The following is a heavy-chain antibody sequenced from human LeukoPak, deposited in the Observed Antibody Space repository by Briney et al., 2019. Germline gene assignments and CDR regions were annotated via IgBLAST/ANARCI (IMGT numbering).Heavy chain of an antibody. CDR3: ATGVQGTSWIVN. CDR1: GFTVTSYW. V-gene: IGHV3-74*01. Sequence: GGSLRLSCAASGFTVTSYWMHWVRQAPGKGLVWVSRVNTDGSSITYADSVKGRFTISRDNAKNPLYLQMNSLRAEDTAVYYCATGVQGTSWIVNWGQGTLVTVSS. D-gene: IGHD2-15*01. CDR2: VNTDGSSI. J-gene: IGHJ4*02.